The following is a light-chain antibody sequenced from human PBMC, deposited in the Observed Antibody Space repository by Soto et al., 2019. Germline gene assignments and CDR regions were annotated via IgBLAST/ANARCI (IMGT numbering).Light chain of an antibody. CDR2: AAS. CDR1: QSISTW. V-gene: IGKV1-12*01. Sequence: DIQMTQSPSSVSASVGDRVTITCRASQSISTWLAWYQQKPGTVPKLLIYAASSLQSGVPSRFSGSGVGKEFPLTITSLQPEDFGTYYCQQGDSFPITFGQGTRLEIK. J-gene: IGKJ5*01. CDR3: QQGDSFPIT.